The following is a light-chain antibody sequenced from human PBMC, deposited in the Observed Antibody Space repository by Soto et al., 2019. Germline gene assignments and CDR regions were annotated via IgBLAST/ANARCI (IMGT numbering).Light chain of an antibody. CDR3: SSYTSSNTVI. CDR1: SSDVGGYDY. Sequence: SVLTQPASVSGSPGQSITISCPGTSSDVGGYDYVSWYQHHPGKAPKLMIYEVISRPSGISYRFSGSKSCNTASLTISGLQAEDEANYYCSSYTSSNTVIFGGGTKLTVL. CDR2: EVI. J-gene: IGLJ2*01. V-gene: IGLV2-14*01.